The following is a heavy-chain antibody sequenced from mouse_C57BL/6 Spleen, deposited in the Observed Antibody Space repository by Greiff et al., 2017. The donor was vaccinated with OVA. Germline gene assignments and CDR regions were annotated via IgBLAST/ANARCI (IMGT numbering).Heavy chain of an antibody. J-gene: IGHJ1*03. D-gene: IGHD1-1*01. Sequence: EVKLQESGPGLVKPSQSLSLTCSVTGYSITSGYYWTWIRQFPGNKLEWMGYISYDGSNNYNPSLKNRISITRDTSKNQFFLKLNSVTTEDTATYYCARRGTIYAFDVWGTGTTVTVSS. CDR3: ARRGTIYAFDV. CDR1: GYSITSGYY. CDR2: ISYDGSN. V-gene: IGHV3-6*01.